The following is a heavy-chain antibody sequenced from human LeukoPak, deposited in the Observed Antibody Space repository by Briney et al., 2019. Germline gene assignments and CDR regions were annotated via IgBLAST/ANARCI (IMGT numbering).Heavy chain of an antibody. D-gene: IGHD3-22*01. CDR2: IKQDGSEK. CDR3: ARVVVDSSGYYRGLGYFDY. V-gene: IGHV3-7*03. J-gene: IGHJ4*02. CDR1: GFTFSSYW. Sequence: PGGSLRLSCAASGFTFSSYWMSWVRQAPGKGLEWVANIKQDGSEKYYVDSVKGRFTISRDNAKNSLYLQMNSLRAEDTAVYYCARVVVDSSGYYRGLGYFDYWGQGTLVTVSS.